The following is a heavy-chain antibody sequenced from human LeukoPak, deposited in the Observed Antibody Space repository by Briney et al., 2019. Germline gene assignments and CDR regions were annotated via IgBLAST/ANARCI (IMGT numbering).Heavy chain of an antibody. Sequence: PGGSLRLSCVASGFGFSSYSMNWVRQAPGKGLEWISYISSSSSTIYYADSVKGRLTLSRDNAKNSLYLQMSSLRDEDTAMYYCARQTRGIDYWGQGTLVTVSS. V-gene: IGHV3-48*02. CDR1: GFGFSSYS. CDR2: ISSSSSTI. D-gene: IGHD3-16*01. J-gene: IGHJ4*02. CDR3: ARQTRGIDY.